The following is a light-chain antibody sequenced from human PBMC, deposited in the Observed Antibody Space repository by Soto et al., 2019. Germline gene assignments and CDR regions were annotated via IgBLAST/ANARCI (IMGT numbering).Light chain of an antibody. V-gene: IGLV1-47*01. CDR2: RNN. Sequence: QSVLTQPPSASGTPGQRGPISCSGSSSNIGSNYVYWYQQLPGTAPKLLIYRNNQRPSGVPDRFSGSKSGTSAYLAISGLRSEDEADYYCAAWDDSLSGPVVVCGGTKLTLL. CDR1: SSNIGSNY. CDR3: AAWDDSLSGPVV. J-gene: IGLJ2*01.